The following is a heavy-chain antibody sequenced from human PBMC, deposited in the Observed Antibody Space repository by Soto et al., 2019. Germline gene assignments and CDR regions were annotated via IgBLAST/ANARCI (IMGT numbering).Heavy chain of an antibody. CDR3: IGDCVSNYSYYGMGV. J-gene: IGHJ6*02. CDR1: GFTVSSNY. CDR2: IYSGGST. D-gene: IGHD2-21*02. Sequence: EVQLVESGGGLVQPGGSLRLSCAASGFTVSSNYMSWVRQAPGKGLEWVSVIYSGGSTYYADSVKGRFTISRDNSKNTRDLQMNSLRAGDTAAYYCIGDCVSNYSYYGMGVWGQGPTVTVSS. V-gene: IGHV3-66*01.